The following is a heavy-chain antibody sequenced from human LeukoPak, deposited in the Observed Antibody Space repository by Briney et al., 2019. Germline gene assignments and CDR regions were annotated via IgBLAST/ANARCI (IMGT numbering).Heavy chain of an antibody. V-gene: IGHV1-46*01. D-gene: IGHD6-6*01. Sequence: ASVKVSCKASENTFTRYYIHWVRQAPGQGLEWMGIINPSGGSLTYAQKFQGRVTMTKDTSTTTVYMEMSSLRSEDTAMYYCASETPIAAGPPYFDYWGQGTLVTVSS. J-gene: IGHJ4*02. CDR3: ASETPIAAGPPYFDY. CDR1: ENTFTRYY. CDR2: INPSGGSL.